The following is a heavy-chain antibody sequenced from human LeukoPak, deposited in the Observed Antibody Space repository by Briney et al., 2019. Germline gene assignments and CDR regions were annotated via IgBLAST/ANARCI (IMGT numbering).Heavy chain of an antibody. V-gene: IGHV3-33*08. CDR1: GFRGLSSFSSFA. Sequence: GGSLRLSCEASGFRGLSSFSSFAMHWVRQAPGKGLEWVAVLWSADKNRYHADSVKGRFTISRDNAKNTLYLQMNSLRAEDTAVYYCARGKTPAVTTPFDYWGQGTLVTVSS. D-gene: IGHD4-17*01. CDR3: ARGKTPAVTTPFDY. J-gene: IGHJ4*02. CDR2: LWSADKNR.